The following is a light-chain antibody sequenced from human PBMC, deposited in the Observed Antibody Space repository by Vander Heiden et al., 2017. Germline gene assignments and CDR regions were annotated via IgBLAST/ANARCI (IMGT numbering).Light chain of an antibody. Sequence: EIVLTQSPATLSLSPGERATLSCRASQIVSSYLAWYQQKPGQAPRLLIYDASNRATGIPARFSGSGSGTDFTLTISSLEPEDFAVYYCQQRSNWPFTFGPETKVDIK. CDR2: DAS. J-gene: IGKJ3*01. V-gene: IGKV3-11*01. CDR1: QIVSSY. CDR3: QQRSNWPFT.